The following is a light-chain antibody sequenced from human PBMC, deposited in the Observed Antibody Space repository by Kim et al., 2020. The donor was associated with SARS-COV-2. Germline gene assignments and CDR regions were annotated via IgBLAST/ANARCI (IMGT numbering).Light chain of an antibody. V-gene: IGLV3-1*01. CDR1: KLGDKY. CDR3: QAWDSSTAAV. J-gene: IGLJ2*01. CDR2: QDS. Sequence: VSPGQTASITCSGDKLGDKYACWYQQKTGRSPVLVIYQDSKRPSGIPERFSGSNSGNTATLTIRGTQAMDEADYYCQAWDSSTAAVFGGGTQLTVL.